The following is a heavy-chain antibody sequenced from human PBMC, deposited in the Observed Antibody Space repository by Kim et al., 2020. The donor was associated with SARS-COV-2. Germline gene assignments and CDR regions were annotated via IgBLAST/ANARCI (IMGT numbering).Heavy chain of an antibody. Sequence: GGSLRLSCAASGFLFSGFAMNWIRQAPGKGLEWVTVISSDGGDDHYADSVKGRFSISRDNSKYTLYLQINSLRPEDTAVYYCARAAPFSITWGTIDYWGHGALVSVSS. V-gene: IGHV3-30*03. CDR1: GFLFSGFA. CDR3: ARAAPFSITWGTIDY. D-gene: IGHD6-13*01. CDR2: ISSDGGDD. J-gene: IGHJ4*01.